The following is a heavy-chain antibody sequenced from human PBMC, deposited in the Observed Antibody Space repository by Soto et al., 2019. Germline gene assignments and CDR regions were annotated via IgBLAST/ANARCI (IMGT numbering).Heavy chain of an antibody. Sequence: QVQLVQSGAEVKKPGSSVKVSCKASGGTFSSYTISWVRQAPGQGLEWMGRIIPILGIANYAQKFQGRVRITADKSRSTASMELSSLRSGDTAVYCCAREEYYYGSGAFFDYWGQGTLVTVSS. CDR1: GGTFSSYT. CDR2: IIPILGIA. J-gene: IGHJ4*02. D-gene: IGHD3-10*01. V-gene: IGHV1-69*08. CDR3: AREEYYYGSGAFFDY.